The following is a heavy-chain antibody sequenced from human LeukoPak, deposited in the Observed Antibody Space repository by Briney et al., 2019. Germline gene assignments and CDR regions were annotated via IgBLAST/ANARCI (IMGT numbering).Heavy chain of an antibody. J-gene: IGHJ4*02. CDR1: GFTFSGYG. Sequence: PGGSLRLSCAASGFTFSGYGMHWVRQAPGKGLEWVAVISYDGSNKYYADSVKGRFTISRDNSKNTLYLQMNSLRAEDTAVYYCAKGQQLDYWGQGTLVTVSS. V-gene: IGHV3-30*18. D-gene: IGHD6-13*01. CDR2: ISYDGSNK. CDR3: AKGQQLDY.